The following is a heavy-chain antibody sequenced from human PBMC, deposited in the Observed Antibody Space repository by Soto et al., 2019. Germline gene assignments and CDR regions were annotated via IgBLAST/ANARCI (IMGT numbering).Heavy chain of an antibody. CDR3: AREGASSGWSYYFDY. CDR2: INPSGGST. Sequence: ASVKVSCKAPGYTFTSYYMHWVRQAPGQGLEWMGIINPSGGSTSYAQKFQGRVTMTRDTSTSTVYMELSSLRSEDTAVYYCAREGASSGWSYYFDYWGQGTLVTVSS. V-gene: IGHV1-46*01. J-gene: IGHJ4*02. D-gene: IGHD6-19*01. CDR1: GYTFTSYY.